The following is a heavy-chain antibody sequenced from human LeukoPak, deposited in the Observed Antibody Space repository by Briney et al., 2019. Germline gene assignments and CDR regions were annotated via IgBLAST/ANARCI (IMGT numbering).Heavy chain of an antibody. CDR1: GYTFTGYY. J-gene: IGHJ6*03. CDR2: INPNSGGT. CDR3: ARRGISSKSGYKRYYYYYMDV. D-gene: IGHD5-12*01. Sequence: ASVKVSCKASGYTFTGYYMHWVRQAPGQGLEWMGWINPNSGGTNYAQKFQGRVTMTRDTSISTAYMELSRLRSDDTAVYYCARRGISSKSGYKRYYYYYMDVWGRGTTVTVSS. V-gene: IGHV1-2*02.